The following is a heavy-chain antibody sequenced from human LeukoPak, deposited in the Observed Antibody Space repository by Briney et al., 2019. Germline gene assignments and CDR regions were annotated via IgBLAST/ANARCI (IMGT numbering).Heavy chain of an antibody. D-gene: IGHD4-11*01. J-gene: IGHJ4*02. CDR1: GGSISSSSYY. Sequence: PSETLSLTCTVSGGSISSSSYYWGWIRQPPGKGLEWIGSIYYSGSTYYNPSLKSRVTISVDTSKNQFSLKLSSVTAADTAVYYCARQGDYSNYGGCDYWGQGTLVTVSS. V-gene: IGHV4-39*01. CDR2: IYYSGST. CDR3: ARQGDYSNYGGCDY.